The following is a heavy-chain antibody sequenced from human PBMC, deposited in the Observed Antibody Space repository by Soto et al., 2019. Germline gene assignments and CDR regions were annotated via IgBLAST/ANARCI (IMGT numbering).Heavy chain of an antibody. V-gene: IGHV1-3*01. D-gene: IGHD3-10*01. CDR3: ARAVARGVKTIYYYYGMDV. Sequence: QVQLVQSGAEVKEPGASVKVSCKASGYTFSNFAMHWVRQAPGQRLEWMGWINPGNGKTEYSQRFQGRVTITRDTPASTAYMELSSLRSEDTAVYYCARAVARGVKTIYYYYGMDVWGQGTTVTVSS. J-gene: IGHJ6*02. CDR2: INPGNGKT. CDR1: GYTFSNFA.